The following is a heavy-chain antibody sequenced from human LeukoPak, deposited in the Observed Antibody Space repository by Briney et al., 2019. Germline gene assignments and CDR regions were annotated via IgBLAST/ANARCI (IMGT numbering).Heavy chain of an antibody. Sequence: GGSLRLSCAASGFTFSSYAMHWVRQAPGKGLEWVAVISYDGSNKYYADSVKGRFTISRDNSKNTLYLQMNSLRAEDTAVYYCARDKDWGYFDYWGQGTLVTVSS. J-gene: IGHJ4*02. CDR1: GFTFSSYA. CDR3: ARDKDWGYFDY. CDR2: ISYDGSNK. D-gene: IGHD3/OR15-3a*01. V-gene: IGHV3-30-3*01.